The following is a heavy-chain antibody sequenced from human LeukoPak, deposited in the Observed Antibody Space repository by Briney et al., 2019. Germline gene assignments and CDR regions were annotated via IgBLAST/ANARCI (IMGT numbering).Heavy chain of an antibody. Sequence: GGSPRLSCAASGFTFSSYGMHWVRQAPGKGLEWVAFIRYDGSNKYYADSVKGRFTISRDNSKNTLYLQMNSLRAEDTAVYYCAKTDCSSTSCYFDYWGQGTLVTVSS. CDR1: GFTFSSYG. CDR3: AKTDCSSTSCYFDY. CDR2: IRYDGSNK. J-gene: IGHJ4*02. V-gene: IGHV3-30*02. D-gene: IGHD2-2*01.